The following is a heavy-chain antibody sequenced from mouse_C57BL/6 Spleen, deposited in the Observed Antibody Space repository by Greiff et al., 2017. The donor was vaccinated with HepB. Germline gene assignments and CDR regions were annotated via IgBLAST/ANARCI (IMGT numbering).Heavy chain of an antibody. CDR2: IHPNSGST. D-gene: IGHD2-10*02. CDR3: ARGYGNYAYAMYY. V-gene: IGHV1-64*01. Sequence: QVQLQQPGAELVKPGASVKLSCKASGYTFTSYWMHWVKQRPGQGLEWIGMIHPNSGSTNYNEKFKSKATLTVDKSSSTAYMQLSSLTSEDSAVYYCARGYGNYAYAMYYWGQGTSVTVSS. J-gene: IGHJ4*01. CDR1: GYTFTSYW.